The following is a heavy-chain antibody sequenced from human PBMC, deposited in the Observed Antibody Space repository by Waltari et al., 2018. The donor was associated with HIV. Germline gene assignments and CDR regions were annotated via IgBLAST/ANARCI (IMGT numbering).Heavy chain of an antibody. V-gene: IGHV4-59*01. CDR1: GGSISNSY. D-gene: IGHD5-18*01. Sequence: QVQLQESGPGLVKPSETLSLTCPVSGGSISNSYWSWIRQPPGKGLDLLGFIYFTGSTNYNPSLKSRVTMSVDTSKNQFSLKLSSVTAADTAVYYCARSGYSYGTGYYFDYWGQGTLVTVSS. CDR3: ARSGYSYGTGYYFDY. J-gene: IGHJ4*02. CDR2: IYFTGST.